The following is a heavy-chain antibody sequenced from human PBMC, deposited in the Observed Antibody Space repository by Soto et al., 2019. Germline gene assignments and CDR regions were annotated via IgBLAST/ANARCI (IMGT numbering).Heavy chain of an antibody. CDR2: IYYSGST. Sequence: KPSETLSLTCTVSGGSISSYYWSWIRQPPGKGLEWIGYIYYSGSTNYNPSLKSRVTISVDTSKNQFSLKLSSVTAADTAVYYCAREGGVGATAFDYWGQGTLVTVSS. V-gene: IGHV4-59*01. J-gene: IGHJ4*02. D-gene: IGHD1-26*01. CDR1: GGSISSYY. CDR3: AREGGVGATAFDY.